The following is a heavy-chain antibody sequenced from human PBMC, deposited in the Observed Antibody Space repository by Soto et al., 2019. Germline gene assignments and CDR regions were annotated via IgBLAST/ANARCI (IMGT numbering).Heavy chain of an antibody. J-gene: IGHJ6*02. D-gene: IGHD6-13*01. CDR3: ARGPAADPYYFYGMDV. CDR1: GYTFTSYG. V-gene: IGHV1-18*04. Sequence: ASVKVSCKASGYTFTSYGISWVRQAPGQGLEWMGWISAYNGNTNYAQKLQGRVTMTTDTSTSTAYMELRSLRSDDTAVYYCARGPAADPYYFYGMDVWGQGTTVTVSS. CDR2: ISAYNGNT.